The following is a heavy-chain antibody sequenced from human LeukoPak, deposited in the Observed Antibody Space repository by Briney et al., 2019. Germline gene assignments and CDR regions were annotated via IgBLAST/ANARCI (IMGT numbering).Heavy chain of an antibody. D-gene: IGHD2-2*01. J-gene: IGHJ4*02. CDR1: GFTFSSYA. CDR3: ARFLVVPAVLDY. V-gene: IGHV3-74*01. CDR2: INSDGSST. Sequence: GSLRLSCAASGFTFSSYAMSWVRQAPGKGLVWVSRINSDGSSTSYADSVKGRFTISRDNAKSTLYLQMNSLRAEDTAVYYCARFLVVPAVLDYWGQGTLVTVSS.